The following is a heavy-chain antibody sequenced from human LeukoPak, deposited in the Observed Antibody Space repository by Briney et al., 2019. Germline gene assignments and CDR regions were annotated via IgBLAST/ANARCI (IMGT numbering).Heavy chain of an antibody. CDR2: TSPDEGLK. CDR1: EFTFSSYN. J-gene: IGHJ4*02. CDR3: TRDPILGAPDYFDY. Sequence: GGSLRLSCAASEFTFSSYNMNWVRQAPGKGLEWVAVTSPDEGLKFYGDSVKGRFTISRDNSKNTMYLQMNNLREEDTAVYYCTRDPILGAPDYFDYWGQGTLVTVSS. V-gene: IGHV3-30*03. D-gene: IGHD1-26*01.